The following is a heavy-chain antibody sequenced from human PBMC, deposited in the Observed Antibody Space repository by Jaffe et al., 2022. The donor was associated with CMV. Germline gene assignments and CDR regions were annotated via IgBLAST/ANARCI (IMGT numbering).Heavy chain of an antibody. Sequence: QLQLQESGPGLVKPSETLSLTCTVSGGSISSSSYYWGWIRQPPGKGLEWIGSIYYSGSTYYNPSLKSRVTISVDTSKNQFSLKLSSVTAADTAVYYCARHRPLMITFGGDWNYWGQGTLVTVSS. CDR3: ARHRPLMITFGGDWNY. D-gene: IGHD3-16*01. CDR1: GGSISSSSYY. V-gene: IGHV4-39*01. J-gene: IGHJ4*02. CDR2: IYYSGST.